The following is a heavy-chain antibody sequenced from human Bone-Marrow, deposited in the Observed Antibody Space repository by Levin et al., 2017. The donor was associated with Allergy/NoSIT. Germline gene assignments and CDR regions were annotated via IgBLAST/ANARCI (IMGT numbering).Heavy chain of an antibody. J-gene: IGHJ6*02. CDR2: INTDGSIT. CDR3: AVGPENSAYFSFFYQPGVDV. V-gene: IGHV3-74*03. Sequence: PGESLKISCAASGFNFGGYWMHWVRQAPGKGLVWVSRINTDGSITTYADSVKGRFSTSRDNRENTLYLQMDSLRAEDTAVYYCAVGPENSAYFSFFYQPGVDVWGQGTTVTVSS. CDR1: GFNFGGYW. D-gene: IGHD2/OR15-2a*01.